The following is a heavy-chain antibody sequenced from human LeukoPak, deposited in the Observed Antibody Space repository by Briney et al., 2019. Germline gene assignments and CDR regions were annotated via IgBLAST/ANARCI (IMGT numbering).Heavy chain of an antibody. CDR1: GGSISGSY. D-gene: IGHD5-24*01. V-gene: IGHV4-59*08. CDR3: ARQPHYGYNSRLEY. CDR2: IYDSGSN. Sequence: SETLSLTCTVSGGSISGSYWSWIRQPPGQGLESIGYIYDSGSNNKTPSLRSRVTLPVDTSKSQFSLKLTSVIAADTAVYFCARQPHYGYNSRLEYWGQGILVTVSS. J-gene: IGHJ4*02.